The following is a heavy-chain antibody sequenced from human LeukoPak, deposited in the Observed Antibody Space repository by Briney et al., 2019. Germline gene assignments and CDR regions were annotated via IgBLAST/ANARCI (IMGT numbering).Heavy chain of an antibody. CDR2: IYYSGTT. CDR3: ARAMSSSPPGLMDV. CDR1: VGSVRSYY. J-gene: IGHJ6*04. D-gene: IGHD2-2*01. Sequence: PSETLSLTCTVSVGSVRSYYWSWIRQPPGKGLEWIGYIYYSGTTNYNPSLKSRVTISVDTSKNQFSLKLSSVSAADTAVYYCARAMSSSPPGLMDVWGRGTTVTISS. V-gene: IGHV4-59*02.